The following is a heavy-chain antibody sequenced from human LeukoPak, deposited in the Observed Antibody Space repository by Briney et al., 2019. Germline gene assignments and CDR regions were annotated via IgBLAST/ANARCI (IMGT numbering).Heavy chain of an antibody. V-gene: IGHV4-39*07. CDR1: GGSISSSGYY. D-gene: IGHD6-6*01. CDR2: MRYSEST. CDR3: ARLTPRHIAARQGYFQH. J-gene: IGHJ1*01. Sequence: SETLSLTCTVSGGSISSSGYYWSWIRQPPGKGLEWIGNMRYSESTDYNPSLKSRVTISVDTSKNQFSLKLSSVTAADTAVYYCARLTPRHIAARQGYFQHWGQGTLVTVSS.